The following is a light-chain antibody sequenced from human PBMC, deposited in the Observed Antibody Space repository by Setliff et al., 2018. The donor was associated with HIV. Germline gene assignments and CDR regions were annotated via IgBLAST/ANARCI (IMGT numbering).Light chain of an antibody. CDR2: EDD. Sequence: NFMLTQPHSVSESPGKTVIISCTRSSGNIASNYVQWYQQRPGSSPTTVIYEDDKRPSGVPDRFSGSIDSSSNSASLTISGLKPEDEADYYCQSYNSDIVIFGGGTKVTVL. V-gene: IGLV6-57*01. CDR3: QSYNSDIVI. CDR1: SGNIASNY. J-gene: IGLJ2*01.